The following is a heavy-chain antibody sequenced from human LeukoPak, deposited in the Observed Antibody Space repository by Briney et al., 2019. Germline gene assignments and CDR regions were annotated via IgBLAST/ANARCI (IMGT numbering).Heavy chain of an antibody. CDR2: ISHRGST. V-gene: IGHV4-38-2*02. J-gene: IGHJ4*02. D-gene: IGHD3-10*01. CDR1: GYSISSNYY. CDR3: ARAGAITMVRGASVAPLVTFDY. Sequence: SETLSLTCIVSGYSISSNYYWGWIRQPPEKGLKWIGSISHRGSTYYNPSLKSRVTISVDTSKNQFSLKLSSVTAADTAVYYCARAGAITMVRGASVAPLVTFDYWGQGTLVTVSS.